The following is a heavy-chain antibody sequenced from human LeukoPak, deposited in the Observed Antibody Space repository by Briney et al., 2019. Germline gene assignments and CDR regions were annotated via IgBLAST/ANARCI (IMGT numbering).Heavy chain of an antibody. J-gene: IGHJ6*02. CDR2: IWYDGSNK. Sequence: GGSLRLSCAASGFTFSSYGMHWVRQAPGKGLEWVVVIWYDGSNKYYADSVKGRFTISRDNSKNTLYLQMNSLRAEDTAVYYCARDLLYYDFWSGYYEAPRDYYYGMDVWGQGTTVTVSS. V-gene: IGHV3-33*01. CDR3: ARDLLYYDFWSGYYEAPRDYYYGMDV. D-gene: IGHD3-3*01. CDR1: GFTFSSYG.